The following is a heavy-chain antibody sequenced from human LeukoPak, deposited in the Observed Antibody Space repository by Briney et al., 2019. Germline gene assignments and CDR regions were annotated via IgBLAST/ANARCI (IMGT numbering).Heavy chain of an antibody. Sequence: SETLSLTCAVYGGSFSGYYWSWIRQPPGKGLEWIGEINHSGSTNYNPSLKSRVTISVDTSKNQFSLKLSSVTAADTAVYYCARARVRKSGSSWPPAFDYWGQGTLVTVSS. CDR2: INHSGST. CDR3: ARARVRKSGSSWPPAFDY. D-gene: IGHD1-26*01. CDR1: GGSFSGYY. J-gene: IGHJ4*02. V-gene: IGHV4-34*01.